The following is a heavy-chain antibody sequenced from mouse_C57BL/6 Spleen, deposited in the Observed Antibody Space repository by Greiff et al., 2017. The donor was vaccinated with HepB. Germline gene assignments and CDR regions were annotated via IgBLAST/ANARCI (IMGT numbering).Heavy chain of an antibody. Sequence: EVMLVESGGGLVKPGGSLKLSCAASGFTFSDYGMHWVRQAPEKGLEWVAYISSGSSTIYYADTVKGRFTISRDNAKNTLFLQMTSLRSQYTAMYYCARPYDYDGFAYWGQGTLVTVSA. CDR3: ARPYDYDGFAY. J-gene: IGHJ3*01. CDR2: ISSGSSTI. D-gene: IGHD2-4*01. V-gene: IGHV5-17*01. CDR1: GFTFSDYG.